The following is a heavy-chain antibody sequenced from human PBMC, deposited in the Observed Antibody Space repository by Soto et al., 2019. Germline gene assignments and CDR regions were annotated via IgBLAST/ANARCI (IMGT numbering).Heavy chain of an antibody. CDR1: GYTFTSYG. J-gene: IGHJ1*01. CDR2: VSAYNGNT. CDR3: ARDLGAGAEYGDYAFYFQH. Sequence: QVQLVQSGAEVKKPGASVKVSCKASGYTFTSYGISWVRQAPGQGLEWMGWVSAYNGNTNYAQKLQGRVTMTTDTPTSTAYMELRSLRSDDTAVYYCARDLGAGAEYGDYAFYFQHWGQGTLVTVSS. V-gene: IGHV1-18*01. D-gene: IGHD4-17*01.